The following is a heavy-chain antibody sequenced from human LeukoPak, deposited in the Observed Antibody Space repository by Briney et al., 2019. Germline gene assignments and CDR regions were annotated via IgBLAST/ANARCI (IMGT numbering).Heavy chain of an antibody. CDR1: GSTFSNYW. J-gene: IGHJ3*02. D-gene: IGHD1-26*01. CDR3: SWDHTGKEDI. V-gene: IGHV3-74*01. Sequence: GGSLRLSCVVSGSTFSNYWMHWVRHAPGKGLVWVSRINPDGSRTDYADSVAGRFTISRDNAKNTLYLQMNSLRVEDTAVYYCSWDHTGKEDIWGQGTMVTVSS. CDR2: INPDGSRT.